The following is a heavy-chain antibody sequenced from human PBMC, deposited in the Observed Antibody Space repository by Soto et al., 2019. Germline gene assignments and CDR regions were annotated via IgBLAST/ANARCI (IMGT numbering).Heavy chain of an antibody. CDR2: INHSGST. D-gene: IGHD2-15*01. J-gene: IGHJ4*02. V-gene: IGHV4-34*01. CDR1: GGSFSGYY. Sequence: QVQLQQWGAGLLKPSETLSLTCAVYGGSFSGYYWSWIRQPPGKGLEWIGEINHSGSTNYHPSLKSRVTISVDTSKNQFSLKLSSVTAADTAVYYCARGQTVVVAANYFDYWGQGTLVTVSS. CDR3: ARGQTVVVAANYFDY.